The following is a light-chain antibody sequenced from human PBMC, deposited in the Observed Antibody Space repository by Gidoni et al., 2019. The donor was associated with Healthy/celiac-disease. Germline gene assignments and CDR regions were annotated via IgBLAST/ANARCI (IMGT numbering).Light chain of an antibody. V-gene: IGKV3-20*01. CDR2: GAS. CDR1: QSVSSSY. CDR3: QQYGSSPLT. Sequence: DIVLTQSPGTLSLSPGERATLPCRASQSVSSSYLAWDQQKPGQAPRLLIYGASSRATGIPDRFSGSGSGTDFTLTISRLEPEDFAVYYCQQYGSSPLTFGGXTKVEIK. J-gene: IGKJ4*01.